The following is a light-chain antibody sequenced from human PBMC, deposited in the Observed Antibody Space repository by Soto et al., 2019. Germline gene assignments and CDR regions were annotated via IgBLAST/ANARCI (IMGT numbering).Light chain of an antibody. J-gene: IGKJ1*01. CDR2: GAF. Sequence: EIVMTQSPVTLSVSPGERATLSCRASQSVRGNLAWYQQKPGQAPNLLIYGAFTRATGIPARFSGSGSGTEFTLTISSLQYEDFELYYCQQYNEWPLTFGQGNKVEVK. CDR3: QQYNEWPLT. V-gene: IGKV3-15*01. CDR1: QSVRGN.